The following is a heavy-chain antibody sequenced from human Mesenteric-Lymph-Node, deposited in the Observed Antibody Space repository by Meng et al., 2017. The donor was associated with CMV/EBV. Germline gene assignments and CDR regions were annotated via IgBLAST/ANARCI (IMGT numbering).Heavy chain of an antibody. V-gene: IGHV3-7*01. Sequence: GGSLRLSCAASGFSFSDYWMTWVRQAPGKGLEWVASIKQDGSEKKYVDSLRGRFTISRDNAKNSIYLQMSNLRVEDTAMYYSAGGLGWGRFDAWGQGTLVTVSS. CDR1: GFSFSDYW. J-gene: IGHJ5*02. D-gene: IGHD6-19*01. CDR3: AGGLGWGRFDA. CDR2: IKQDGSEK.